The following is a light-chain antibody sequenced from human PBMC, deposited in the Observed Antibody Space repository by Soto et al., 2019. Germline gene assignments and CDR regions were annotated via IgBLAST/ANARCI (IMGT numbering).Light chain of an antibody. CDR3: QQYGSSPNT. J-gene: IGKJ2*01. CDR1: QSVSSSY. Sequence: EIVVTQSPGTLSLSPGERATLSCRASQSVSSSYLAWYQQKPGQAPRLLIYGASSRATGIPYRFSGSGSETDFTLTISRLEPEDFAVYYCQQYGSSPNTLGQGTKLEIK. CDR2: GAS. V-gene: IGKV3-20*01.